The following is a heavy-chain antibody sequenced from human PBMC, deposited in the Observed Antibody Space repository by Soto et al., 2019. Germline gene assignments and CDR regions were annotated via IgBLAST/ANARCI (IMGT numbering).Heavy chain of an antibody. D-gene: IGHD2-15*01. CDR1: GGTFSSYA. J-gene: IGHJ6*02. V-gene: IGHV1-69*13. CDR3: ASGYCSGGSCYYDYYYGMDV. Sequence: ASVKVSCKASGGTFSSYAISWVRQAPGQGLEWMGGIIPIFGTANYAQKFQGRVTITADESTSTAYMELSSLRSEDTAVYYCASGYCSGGSCYYDYYYGMDVWGQGTTVTAP. CDR2: IIPIFGTA.